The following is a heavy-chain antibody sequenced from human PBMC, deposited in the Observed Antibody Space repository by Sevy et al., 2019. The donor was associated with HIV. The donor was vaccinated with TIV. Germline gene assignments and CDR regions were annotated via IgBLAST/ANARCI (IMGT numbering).Heavy chain of an antibody. CDR3: AKEGRRGGRECSNYFDY. V-gene: IGHV3-30*18. CDR2: ISYDGSNK. D-gene: IGHD2-8*01. Sequence: GGSLRLSCAASGFTFSSYGMHWVRQAPGKGLEWVAVISYDGSNKYYADSVKGRFTISRDNSKNTLYLQMNSLRAEDTAVYYCAKEGRRGGRECSNYFDYWGQGTLVTVSS. CDR1: GFTFSSYG. J-gene: IGHJ4*02.